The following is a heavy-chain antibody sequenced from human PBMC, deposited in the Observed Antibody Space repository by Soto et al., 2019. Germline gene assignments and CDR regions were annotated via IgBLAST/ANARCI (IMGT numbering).Heavy chain of an antibody. CDR2: ISSGSSTI. D-gene: IGHD6-19*01. Sequence: HPGGSLRLSCAASGFTFSSYSMNWVRQAAGKGLEWVSYISSGSSTIYYADSVKGRFTISRDNAKNSLYLQMNSLRDEDTAVYYCASPRAYSSGWYLDSWGQGILVTVSS. CDR3: ASPRAYSSGWYLDS. CDR1: GFTFSSYS. V-gene: IGHV3-48*02. J-gene: IGHJ4*02.